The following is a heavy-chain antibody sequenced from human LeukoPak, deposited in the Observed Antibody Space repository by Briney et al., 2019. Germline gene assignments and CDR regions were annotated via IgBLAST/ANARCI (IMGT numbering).Heavy chain of an antibody. D-gene: IGHD5-18*01. CDR2: IIPIFGTT. J-gene: IGHJ5*02. V-gene: IGHV1-69*06. CDR1: GGTFNSYA. CDR3: ARALPHRRLMDTTMEQHWFDP. Sequence: SVKVSCKASGGTFNSYAISWVRQAPGQGLEWMGGIIPIFGTTNYARKFRGRVTLTADKSTRTAYMELSSLRSEDTAVYYCARALPHRRLMDTTMEQHWFDPWGQGTLVTVSS.